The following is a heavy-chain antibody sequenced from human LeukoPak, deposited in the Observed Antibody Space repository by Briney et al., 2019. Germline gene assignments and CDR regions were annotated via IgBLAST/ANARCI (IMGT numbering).Heavy chain of an antibody. D-gene: IGHD6-25*01. CDR1: GYTFTSYY. V-gene: IGHV1-46*01. J-gene: IGHJ4*02. CDR2: INPSGGST. CDR3: VRAAKCSGGGCDSKEYVYYFDY. Sequence: GASVKVSCKASGYTFTSYYMHWVRQAPGQGLEWMGIINPSGGSTSYAQKFQGRVTMTRDMSTSTVYMEVSSLRSDDTAVYFCVRAAKCSGGGCDSKEYVYYFDYWGQGTLVTVSS.